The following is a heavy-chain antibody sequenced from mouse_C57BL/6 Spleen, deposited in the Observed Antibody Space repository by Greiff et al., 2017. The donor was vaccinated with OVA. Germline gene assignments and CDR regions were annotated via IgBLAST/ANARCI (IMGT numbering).Heavy chain of an antibody. CDR3: ARLFYYYGSSYYFDD. Sequence: EVKLVESGGDLVKPGGSLKLSCAASGFTFSSYGMSWVRQTPDKRLEWVATISSGGSYTYYPDSVKGRFTISRDNAKNTLYLQMSSLKSEDTAMYYCARLFYYYGSSYYFDDWGQGTTLTVSS. D-gene: IGHD1-1*01. CDR2: ISSGGSYT. V-gene: IGHV5-6*01. J-gene: IGHJ2*01. CDR1: GFTFSSYG.